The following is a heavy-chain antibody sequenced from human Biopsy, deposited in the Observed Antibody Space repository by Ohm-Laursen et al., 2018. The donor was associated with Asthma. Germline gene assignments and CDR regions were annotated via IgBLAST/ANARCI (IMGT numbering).Heavy chain of an antibody. J-gene: IGHJ6*02. CDR1: SGSGGYMRSGNYY. CDR2: IYYSGTT. CDR3: VRGSSSWHHGPFHYYYGLDV. Sequence: TLSLTCSLSSGSGGYMRSGNYYWGWIRQPPGKGLEWIGSIYYSGTTYYNPSLESRVTVSAAASKNQFSVKLTSVTAADTAVYYCVRGSSSWHHGPFHYYYGLDVWGQGTTATVSS. V-gene: IGHV4-39*01. D-gene: IGHD6-13*01.